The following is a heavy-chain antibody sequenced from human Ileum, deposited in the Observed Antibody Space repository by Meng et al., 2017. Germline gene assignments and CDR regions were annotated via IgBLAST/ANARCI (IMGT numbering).Heavy chain of an antibody. CDR1: GFTFRSHV. CDR2: ISGSEDLI. J-gene: IGHJ4*02. Sequence: GESPKTSCAASGFTFRSHVMNWVRQAPGKGLEWVSSISGSEDLIRYADSVKGRFTISRDNSKNTLYLQMNSLRDEDTAVYYCAKGGQGHDICFDYWGQGMLVTVSS. D-gene: IGHD3-9*01. V-gene: IGHV3-23*01. CDR3: AKGGQGHDICFDY.